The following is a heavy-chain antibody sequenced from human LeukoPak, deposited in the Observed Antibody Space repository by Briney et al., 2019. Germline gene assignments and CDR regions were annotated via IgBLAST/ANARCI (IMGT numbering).Heavy chain of an antibody. D-gene: IGHD2-15*01. Sequence: SETLSLTCTVSGASISSSTDYWGWIRQPPGKGLEWIANIYYSGSTYYNPSLKSRVTISVDTSKNQFSLKLSSVTAADTAVYYCARAGVMVVAATYYYYYMDVWGKGTTVTISS. J-gene: IGHJ6*03. V-gene: IGHV4-39*01. CDR1: GASISSSTDY. CDR3: ARAGVMVVAATYYYYYMDV. CDR2: IYYSGST.